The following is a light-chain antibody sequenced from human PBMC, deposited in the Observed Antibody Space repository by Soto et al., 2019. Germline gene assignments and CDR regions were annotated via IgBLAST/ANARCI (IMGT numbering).Light chain of an antibody. CDR1: SSDVGFYNY. CDR2: GVS. J-gene: IGLJ1*01. Sequence: QAVVTQPASVSGSPGQSIAISCTGSSSDVGFYNYVSWYQQHPGEVPKLIIFGVSNRPSGVSNRFSGSKSGNTASLTISGLQAEDEAAYYCSSYTTSSTRVFGTGTKLTVL. V-gene: IGLV2-14*01. CDR3: SSYTTSSTRV.